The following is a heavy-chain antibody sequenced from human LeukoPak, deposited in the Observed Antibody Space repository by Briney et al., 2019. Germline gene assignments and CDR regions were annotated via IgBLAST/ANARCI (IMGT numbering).Heavy chain of an antibody. Sequence: PSETLSLTCTVSGGSISSSSYYWGWIRQPPGKGLEWIGSIYYSGSTYYNPSLKSRVTISVDTSKNQFSLKLSSVTAADTAVYYCARELVSSSWYYFDYWGQGTLVTVSS. CDR3: ARELVSSSWYYFDY. D-gene: IGHD6-13*01. CDR2: IYYSGST. V-gene: IGHV4-39*07. J-gene: IGHJ4*02. CDR1: GGSISSSSYY.